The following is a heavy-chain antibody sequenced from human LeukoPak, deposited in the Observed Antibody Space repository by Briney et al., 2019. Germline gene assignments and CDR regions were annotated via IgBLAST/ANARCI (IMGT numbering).Heavy chain of an antibody. CDR2: ISGSGGST. CDR1: GFTFTTYA. J-gene: IGHJ1*01. D-gene: IGHD4-17*01. CDR3: AKAPGGDYSRYFQH. V-gene: IGHV3-23*01. Sequence: GGSLRLSCAVSGFTFTTYAMTWVRQAPGKGLEWVSVISGSGGSTYYADSVKGRFTISRDNSKDTLYLQMNSLRAEDTAVYYCAKAPGGDYSRYFQHWGQGTLVTVSS.